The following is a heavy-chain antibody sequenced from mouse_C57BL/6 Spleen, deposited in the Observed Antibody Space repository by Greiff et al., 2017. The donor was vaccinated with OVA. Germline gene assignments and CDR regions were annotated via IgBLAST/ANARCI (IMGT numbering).Heavy chain of an antibody. D-gene: IGHD1-1*01. V-gene: IGHV1-50*01. CDR1: GYTFTSYW. Sequence: QVQLQQPGAELVKPGASVKLSCKASGYTFTSYWMQWVKQRPGQGLEWIGEIDPSDSYTYYNQKFKGKATLTVDTSSSTAYMQLSSLTSEDSAVYYCARRLLRNYAMDYWGQGTSVTVSS. J-gene: IGHJ4*01. CDR3: ARRLLRNYAMDY. CDR2: IDPSDSYT.